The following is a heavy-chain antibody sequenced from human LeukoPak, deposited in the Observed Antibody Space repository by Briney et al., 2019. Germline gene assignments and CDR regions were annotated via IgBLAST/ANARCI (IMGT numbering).Heavy chain of an antibody. Sequence: GASVKVSCKASGYTFTSYYMHWVRQAPGQGLEWMGIINPSGGSTSYAQKFQGRVTMTRDMSTSTVYMELSSLRSDDTAVYYCARSDVYYYYYMDVWGKGTTVTISS. V-gene: IGHV1-46*01. D-gene: IGHD3-16*01. CDR2: INPSGGST. J-gene: IGHJ6*03. CDR3: ARSDVYYYYYMDV. CDR1: GYTFTSYY.